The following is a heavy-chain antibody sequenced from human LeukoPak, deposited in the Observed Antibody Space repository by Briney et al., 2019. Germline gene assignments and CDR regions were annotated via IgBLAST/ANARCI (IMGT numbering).Heavy chain of an antibody. D-gene: IGHD2-2*01. CDR1: GFTVSSNY. V-gene: IGHV3-15*01. Sequence: GGSLRLSCAASGFTVSSNYMSWVRQAPGKGLEWVGRIKSKTDGGTTDYAAPVKGRFTISRDDSKNTLYLQMNGLKTGDTAVYYCTTDTMPPIWGQGTKVTVSS. J-gene: IGHJ3*02. CDR2: IKSKTDGGTT. CDR3: TTDTMPPI.